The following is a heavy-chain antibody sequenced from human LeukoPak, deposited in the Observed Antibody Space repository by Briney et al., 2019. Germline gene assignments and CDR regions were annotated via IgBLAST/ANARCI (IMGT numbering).Heavy chain of an antibody. CDR2: ISGSGGST. CDR3: ANAGGYSYGRTTSYFDY. CDR1: GFTFSSYA. V-gene: IGHV3-23*01. Sequence: PGGSLRLSCAASGFTFSSYAMSWVRQAPGKGLEWVSAISGSGGSTYYADSVKGRFTISRDNSKDTLYLQMNSLRAEDTAVYYCANAGGYSYGRTTSYFDYWGQGTLVTVSS. J-gene: IGHJ4*02. D-gene: IGHD5-18*01.